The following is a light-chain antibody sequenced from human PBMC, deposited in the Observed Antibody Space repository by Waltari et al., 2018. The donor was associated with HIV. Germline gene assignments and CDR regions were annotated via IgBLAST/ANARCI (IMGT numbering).Light chain of an antibody. Sequence: EIVMTQSPATLSVSPGERATLSCRASQSVSSNLAWYQQKPGQAPRLLIYGASTRATGIPARFSGSGSGTEFTLTISSLQSEDFAVYYCQQYNNWPPGYHPAPEYTFGQGTKLEIK. CDR2: GAS. V-gene: IGKV3-15*01. J-gene: IGKJ2*01. CDR1: QSVSSN. CDR3: QQYNNWPPGYHPAPEYT.